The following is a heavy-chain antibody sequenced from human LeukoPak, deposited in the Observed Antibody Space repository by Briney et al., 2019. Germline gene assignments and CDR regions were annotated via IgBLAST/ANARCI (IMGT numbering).Heavy chain of an antibody. CDR1: GASVTSFY. V-gene: IGHV4-4*07. J-gene: IGHJ4*02. CDR3: SRGGGYGDY. D-gene: IGHD5-12*01. CDR2: IHTNGGT. Sequence: SETLSLTCTVSGASVTSFYYNWIRQSAGKGLEWIGRIHTNGGTDYRPSLNSRVTMSVDTSKKQISLKLTSVTAADTAVYFCSRGGGYGDYWGQGILVTVSS.